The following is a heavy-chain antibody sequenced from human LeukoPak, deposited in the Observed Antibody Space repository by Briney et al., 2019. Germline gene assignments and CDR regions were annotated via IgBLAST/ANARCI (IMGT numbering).Heavy chain of an antibody. CDR1: GYSISSGYY. J-gene: IGHJ4*02. CDR3: ARVRGYCSSTICYRYYFDY. V-gene: IGHV4-38-2*02. D-gene: IGHD2-2*01. CDR2: IYHSGST. Sequence: SETLSLTCTVSGYSISSGYYWGWIRQPPGKGLEWIGTIYHSGSTYYNPSLKSRVTISVDTSKNQFSLQLTSVTAADTAVYYCARVRGYCSSTICYRYYFDYWGQGTLVTVSS.